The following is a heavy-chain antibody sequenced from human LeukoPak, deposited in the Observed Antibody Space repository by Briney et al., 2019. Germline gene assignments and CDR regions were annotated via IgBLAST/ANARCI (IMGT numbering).Heavy chain of an antibody. J-gene: IGHJ5*02. V-gene: IGHV4-31*03. CDR1: GGSISSGGYY. Sequence: SDTLSLTCTVSGGSISSGGYYWGWIRQHAGRGLEWIEYIYCSGSTYYNPSLKSRVTISVDTSKNQFSLKLSFVTAADTAVYYCAREAFAYCGGDCYYNWFDPWGQGTLVTVSS. CDR3: AREAFAYCGGDCYYNWFDP. CDR2: IYCSGST. D-gene: IGHD2-21*02.